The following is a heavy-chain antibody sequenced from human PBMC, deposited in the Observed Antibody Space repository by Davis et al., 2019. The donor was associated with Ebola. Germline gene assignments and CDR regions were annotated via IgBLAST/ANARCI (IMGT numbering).Heavy chain of an antibody. CDR3: ARVSVPAALVPIDYYAMNV. Sequence: PGRSLKISCAASGFTFYRYWMSWVRQAPGKGLQWVANIKEDGSEKYYVDSVKGRFTISRDNAKNSLYLQMNSLRAEDTAVYYCARVSVPAALVPIDYYAMNVWGQGTTVTVSS. CDR2: IKEDGSEK. CDR1: GFTFYRYW. J-gene: IGHJ6*02. V-gene: IGHV3-7*03. D-gene: IGHD2-2*01.